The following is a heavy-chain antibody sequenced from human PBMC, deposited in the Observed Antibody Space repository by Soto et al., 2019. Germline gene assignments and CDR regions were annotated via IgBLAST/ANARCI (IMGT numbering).Heavy chain of an antibody. J-gene: IGHJ2*01. CDR1: GGSFSGYY. D-gene: IGHD3-9*01. Sequence: QVQLQQWGAGPLRPLETLSLTCGVSGGSFSGYYWAWIRQPPGKGLEWIGEINDRGSINYNPSLKSQVSTSVDTSKNHYSLNPRSVTAADTAVYYCARESHDILTGPPWVWYFDLWGRGTLVTVSS. CDR2: INDRGSI. CDR3: ARESHDILTGPPWVWYFDL. V-gene: IGHV4-34*01.